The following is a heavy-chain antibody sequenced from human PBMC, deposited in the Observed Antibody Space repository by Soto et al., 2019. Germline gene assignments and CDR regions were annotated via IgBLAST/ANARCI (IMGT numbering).Heavy chain of an antibody. CDR1: GDSVSSNSAV. Sequence: AHTLSLTCAISGDSVSSNSAVWNWIRQSPSRGLEWLGRTYYRSKWYHDYAVSMNSRITIDPDTSKNQFSLQLNSVTPEDTAVYFSARAVGATGAFDFWGQGRLVTVCS. CDR3: ARAVGATGAFDF. J-gene: IGHJ4*02. V-gene: IGHV6-1*01. D-gene: IGHD1-26*01. CDR2: TYYRSKWYH.